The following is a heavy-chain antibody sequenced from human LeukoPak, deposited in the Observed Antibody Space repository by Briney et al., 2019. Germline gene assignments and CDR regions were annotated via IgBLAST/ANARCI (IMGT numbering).Heavy chain of an antibody. D-gene: IGHD3-22*01. CDR3: ARDGTYYYDSSGYYFAFDI. V-gene: IGHV3-74*01. CDR1: GFTFSSYW. CDR2: IDTDGSST. Sequence: GGSLRLSCAASGFTFSSYWMHWVRRAPGKGLVWVSRIDTDGSSTIYADSVKGRFTISRDNAKNSLYLQMNSLRAEDTAVYYCARDGTYYYDSSGYYFAFDIWGQGTMVTVSS. J-gene: IGHJ3*02.